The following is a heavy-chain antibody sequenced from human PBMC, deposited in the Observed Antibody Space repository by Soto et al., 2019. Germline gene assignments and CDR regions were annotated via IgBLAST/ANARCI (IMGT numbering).Heavy chain of an antibody. CDR1: GFTFRTYT. V-gene: IGHV3-21*01. CDR3: ARDRGHDASDYYYNAMDV. D-gene: IGHD2-2*01. Sequence: GGSLRLSCISSGFTFRTYTMNWVRQAPGKGLEWVSGIRGFSPYTFYAESVKGRFTISRDNAKNSLYLQMNSLRAEDTAVYYCARDRGHDASDYYYNAMDVWGQGTTATVSS. CDR2: IRGFSPYT. J-gene: IGHJ6*02.